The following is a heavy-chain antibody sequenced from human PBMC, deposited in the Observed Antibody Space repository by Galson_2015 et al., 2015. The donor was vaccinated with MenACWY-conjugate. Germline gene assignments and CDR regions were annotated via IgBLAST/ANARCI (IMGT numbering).Heavy chain of an antibody. J-gene: IGHJ4*02. CDR1: EFTVNSHW. Sequence: SLRLSCAASEFTVNSHWMSWVRQAPGKGLECVADIKKDGSEKYYVDSVKGRFTFSRDNSKNTLYLQMNSPRAEDTAVYYCARDGSGWYPGDHWGQGTLVTVSA. CDR3: ARDGSGWYPGDH. CDR2: IKKDGSEK. V-gene: IGHV3-7*01. D-gene: IGHD6-19*01.